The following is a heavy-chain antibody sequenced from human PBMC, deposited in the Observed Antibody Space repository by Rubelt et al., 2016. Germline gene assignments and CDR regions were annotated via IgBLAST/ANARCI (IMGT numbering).Heavy chain of an antibody. CDR1: SYY. D-gene: IGHD3-10*01. Sequence: SYYWSWIRQPPGKGLEWIGYIYYSGSTNYNPSLKSRVTISVDTSKNQFSLKLSSVTAADTAVYYCARVRITMVRGTYGMDVWGQGTTVTVSS. V-gene: IGHV4-59*12. CDR3: ARVRITMVRGTYGMDV. J-gene: IGHJ6*02. CDR2: IYYSGST.